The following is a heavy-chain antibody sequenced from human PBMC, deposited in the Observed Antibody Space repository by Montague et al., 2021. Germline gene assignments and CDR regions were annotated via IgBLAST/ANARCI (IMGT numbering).Heavy chain of an antibody. CDR3: AKGPYDDGSYLLHFES. V-gene: IGHV3-23*01. CDR2: ISGGGGNT. J-gene: IGHJ4*02. Sequence: SLRLSCPASGFSFNYYAMAWVRQAPGKGLEWVSAISGGGGNTYYADSVKGRFTISRDSSESTVFLQMNSLRVEDSAVYYCAKGPYDDGSYLLHFESWGQGTLVTVSS. D-gene: IGHD1-26*01. CDR1: GFSFNYYA.